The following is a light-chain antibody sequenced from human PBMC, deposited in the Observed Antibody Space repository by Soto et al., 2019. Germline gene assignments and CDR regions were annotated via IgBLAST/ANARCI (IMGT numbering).Light chain of an antibody. CDR2: KSS. CDR3: QHYTISGCT. V-gene: IGKV1-5*03. J-gene: IGKJ2*02. CDR1: QSIDGW. Sequence: DIQLTQSPSTLSASIGDRVTITCRASQSIDGWLAWYQQKPGEAPKLLIYKSSTSQPGVPSRFSGSGSGTAFTLTISTLQPGDFATYYCQHYTISGCTFGQGTKLEIK.